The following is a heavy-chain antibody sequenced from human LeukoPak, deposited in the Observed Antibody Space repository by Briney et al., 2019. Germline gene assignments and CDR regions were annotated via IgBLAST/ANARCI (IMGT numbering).Heavy chain of an antibody. J-gene: IGHJ6*02. CDR2: LYSGGTT. CDR3: AAGYCSSTSCREYGMDV. V-gene: IGHV3-53*05. CDR1: GFSVNSYF. D-gene: IGHD2-2*01. Sequence: GGSLRLSCAASGFSVNSYFMSWVRQAPGKGLEWVSVLYGGVSVLYSGGTTYYADSVKGRFTISRDNSKNTLYLQMNSLRAEDTAVYYCAAGYCSSTSCREYGMDVWGQGTTVTVSS.